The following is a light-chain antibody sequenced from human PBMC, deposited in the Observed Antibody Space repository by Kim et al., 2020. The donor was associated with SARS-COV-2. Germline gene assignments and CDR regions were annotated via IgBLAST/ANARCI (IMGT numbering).Light chain of an antibody. CDR1: NLGSKS. V-gene: IGLV3-21*04. CDR2: YDN. J-gene: IGLJ1*01. Sequence: APGKPARITCGGDNLGSKSVHWYQQKPGQAPILVIYYDNDRPSGIPERFSGSNSGNTATLTISRVEAGDEADYYCQVWDSSSDQYVFGAGTKVTVL. CDR3: QVWDSSSDQYV.